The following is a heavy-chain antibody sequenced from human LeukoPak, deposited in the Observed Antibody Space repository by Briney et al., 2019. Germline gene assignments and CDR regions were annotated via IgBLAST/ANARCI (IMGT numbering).Heavy chain of an antibody. D-gene: IGHD5-12*01. CDR2: ISYDGSNK. Sequence: GGSLRLSCAASGFTFSSYAMHWVRQAPGKGLEWVAVISYDGSNKYYADSVKGRFTISRDNSKNTLYLQMNSLRAEDTAVYYCARDARVATISRGHRAGYFDYWGQGTRVTVSS. CDR3: ARDARVATISRGHRAGYFDY. J-gene: IGHJ4*02. CDR1: GFTFSSYA. V-gene: IGHV3-30*01.